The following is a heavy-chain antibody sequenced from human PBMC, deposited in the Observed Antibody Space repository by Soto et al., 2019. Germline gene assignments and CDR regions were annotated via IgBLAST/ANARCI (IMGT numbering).Heavy chain of an antibody. D-gene: IGHD2-15*01. Sequence: GGSLRLSCAGSGFTFSSYEMNWVRQAPGKGLEWVSYISRSGDVIYYADPVKGRFTVSRDNAKNSLYLQMNSLRAEDTAVYYCAWDVEGGCCNSWFDPWGQGTLVTVSS. V-gene: IGHV3-48*03. CDR2: ISRSGDVI. J-gene: IGHJ5*02. CDR1: GFTFSSYE. CDR3: AWDVEGGCCNSWFDP.